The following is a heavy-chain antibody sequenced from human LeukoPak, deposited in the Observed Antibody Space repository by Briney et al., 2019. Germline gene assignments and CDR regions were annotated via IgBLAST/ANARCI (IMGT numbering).Heavy chain of an antibody. D-gene: IGHD3-22*01. V-gene: IGHV4-59*01. J-gene: IGHJ3*02. CDR1: GGSISSYY. Sequence: SGTLSLTCTVSGGSISSYYWSWIRQPPGKGLEWIGYIYYSGSTNYNPSLKSRVTISVDTSKNQFSLKLSSVTAADTAVYYCARGKTYYDISKDAFDIWGQGTMVTVSS. CDR2: IYYSGST. CDR3: ARGKTYYDISKDAFDI.